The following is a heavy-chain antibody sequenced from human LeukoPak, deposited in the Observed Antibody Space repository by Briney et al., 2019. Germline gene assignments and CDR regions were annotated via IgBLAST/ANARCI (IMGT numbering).Heavy chain of an antibody. Sequence: GGSLRVSCAASGFTFSSYAMSWVRQAPGKGLEWVSAISGSGGSTYYADSVKGRFTISRDNSKNTLYLQMDSLRAEDTAVYYCAKTVTMVRGVIITFWFDPWGQGTLVTVSS. D-gene: IGHD3-10*01. V-gene: IGHV3-23*01. CDR2: ISGSGGST. CDR3: AKTVTMVRGVIITFWFDP. J-gene: IGHJ5*02. CDR1: GFTFSSYA.